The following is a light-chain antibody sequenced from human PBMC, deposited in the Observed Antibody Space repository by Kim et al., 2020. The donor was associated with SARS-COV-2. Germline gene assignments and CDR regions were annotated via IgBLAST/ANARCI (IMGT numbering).Light chain of an antibody. CDR3: FSYAGSCTYVV. CDR2: DVS. V-gene: IGLV2-23*02. CDR1: TIDVGASIL. J-gene: IGLJ2*01. Sequence: SLPLSCTGTTIDVGASILVSWYPPHPDNAPLLMIYDVSKRPSGFSDRFSGSNSGNPASLTISGLQAEDEADYSCFSYAGSCTYVVFGGGTQLTVL.